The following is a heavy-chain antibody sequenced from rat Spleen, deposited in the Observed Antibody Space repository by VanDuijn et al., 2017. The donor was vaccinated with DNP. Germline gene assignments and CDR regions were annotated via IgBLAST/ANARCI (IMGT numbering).Heavy chain of an antibody. Sequence: EVQLQESGPGLVKPSQSLSLTCSVTGYSITSNYWGWIRKFPGNKMEWMGYISYSGSTGYNPSLRSRISITRDTSKRQFFLQLNSVTTEDTATYYCARGTMGITTWYFAYWGQGVMVTVSS. J-gene: IGHJ2*01. V-gene: IGHV3-1*01. CDR3: ARGTMGITTWYFAY. CDR1: GYSITSNY. CDR2: ISYSGST. D-gene: IGHD1-9*01.